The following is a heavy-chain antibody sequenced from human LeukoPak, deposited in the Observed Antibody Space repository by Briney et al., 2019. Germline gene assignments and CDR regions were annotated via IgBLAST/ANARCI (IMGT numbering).Heavy chain of an antibody. J-gene: IGHJ4*02. D-gene: IGHD3-22*01. CDR2: IDGGGGGT. CDR1: GFTFSSYA. Sequence: GGALRLSCAASGFTFSSYAMSWVRQAPGKGLEWVSCIDGGGGGTYYADSVKGRFTISRDDSKNTLYLQMNSLRAEDTAIYYCAKYSRSSGPRSFDYWGQGTLVTVSS. V-gene: IGHV3-23*01. CDR3: AKYSRSSGPRSFDY.